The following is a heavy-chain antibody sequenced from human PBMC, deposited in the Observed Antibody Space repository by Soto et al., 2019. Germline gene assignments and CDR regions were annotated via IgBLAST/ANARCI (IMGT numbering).Heavy chain of an antibody. V-gene: IGHV4-34*01. J-gene: IGHJ6*02. CDR2: VNHSGST. D-gene: IGHD4-17*01. Sequence: PSETLSLTCAVYGGSFSGYYWSWIRQPPGKGLEWIGEVNHSGSTNYNPSLKSRVTISVDTSKNQFSLKLSSVTAADTAVYYCARGRTRYGTYYYYGMDVWGQGTTVTVSS. CDR3: ARGRTRYGTYYYYGMDV. CDR1: GGSFSGYY.